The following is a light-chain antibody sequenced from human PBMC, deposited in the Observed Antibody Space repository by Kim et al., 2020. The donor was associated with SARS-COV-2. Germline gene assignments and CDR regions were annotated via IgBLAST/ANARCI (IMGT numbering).Light chain of an antibody. V-gene: IGLV4-69*01. CDR2: LNSDGSH. J-gene: IGLJ3*02. Sequence: VKLACTLSSGHSSYAIAWHQQQPEKGPRYLMKLNSDGSHSKEDGIPDRFSGSSSGAERYLTISSLQSEDEADYYCQTWGTGIRVFGGGTQLTVL. CDR1: SGHSSYA. CDR3: QTWGTGIRV.